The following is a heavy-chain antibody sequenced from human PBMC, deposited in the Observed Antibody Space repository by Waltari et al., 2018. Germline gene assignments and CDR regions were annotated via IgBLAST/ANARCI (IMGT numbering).Heavy chain of an antibody. CDR1: GYTVTSYD. CDR2: MNPNSSNT. CDR3: ARGVRNWLQDY. J-gene: IGHJ4*02. V-gene: IGHV1-8*01. Sequence: QVKMVHSGAEGKKTAAPGKVTCKASGYTVTSYDIDWVRPPTGKGLDWMGRMNPNSSNTGYAQKFQGRVTMTSNTSISTAYMELSSLRSDDTAVYYCARGVRNWLQDYWGQGTLVTVSS. D-gene: IGHD1-1*01.